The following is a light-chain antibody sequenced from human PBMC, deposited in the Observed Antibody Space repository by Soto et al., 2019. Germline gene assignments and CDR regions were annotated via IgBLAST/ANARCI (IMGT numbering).Light chain of an antibody. Sequence: EIVLTQSPGTLSLSPGERATLSCRASQSVSSSYLAWYQQKPGQAPRLLIYGASSRATGIPDRFSGSGSGTDVTLTISRLEPEDFAVYYCQQYGSSPTFGQGTKVYIK. CDR1: QSVSSSY. CDR3: QQYGSSPT. CDR2: GAS. J-gene: IGKJ1*01. V-gene: IGKV3-20*01.